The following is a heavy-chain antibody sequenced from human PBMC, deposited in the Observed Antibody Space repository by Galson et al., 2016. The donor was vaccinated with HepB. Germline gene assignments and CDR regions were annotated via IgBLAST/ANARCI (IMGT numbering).Heavy chain of an antibody. J-gene: IGHJ6*02. CDR3: VRDVGRMVEGNGMDV. Sequence: SLRLSCAASGFTFSSYGIPWVRQAPGKGLEWVAVIWYDGSDKYYADSVKGRFTISRDNSKNTLNLQMNSLRAEDTAVYYCVRDVGRMVEGNGMDVWGQGTTVTVSS. CDR2: IWYDGSDK. V-gene: IGHV3-33*01. D-gene: IGHD2-15*01. CDR1: GFTFSSYG.